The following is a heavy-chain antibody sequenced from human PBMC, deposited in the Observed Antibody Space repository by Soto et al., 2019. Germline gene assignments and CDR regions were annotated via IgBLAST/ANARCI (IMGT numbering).Heavy chain of an antibody. CDR3: ARDEVAVAANYYYYYGMDV. D-gene: IGHD6-19*01. CDR1: GDSVSSNSAA. J-gene: IGHJ6*02. Sequence: PSQTLSLTRAISGDSVSSNSAAWNWIRQSPSRGLEWLGRTYYRAKWYNDYAVSVKSRITINPDTSKNQFSLQLNSVTPEDTAVYYCARDEVAVAANYYYYYGMDVWGQGTTVTVSS. V-gene: IGHV6-1*01. CDR2: TYYRAKWYN.